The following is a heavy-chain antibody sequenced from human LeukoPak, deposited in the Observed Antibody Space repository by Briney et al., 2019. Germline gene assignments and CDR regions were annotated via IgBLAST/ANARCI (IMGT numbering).Heavy chain of an antibody. D-gene: IGHD5-12*01. CDR2: IRYDGSNK. CDR3: ARSAAAGRIVATFDY. CDR1: GFTFSSYG. V-gene: IGHV3-30*02. Sequence: GGSLRLSCAASGFTFSSYGMYWVRQAPGKGLEWVAFIRYDGSNKYYADSVKGRFTVSRDNSKNTLYLQMKSLRAEDTAVYYCARSAAAGRIVATFDYWGQGTLVTVSS. J-gene: IGHJ4*02.